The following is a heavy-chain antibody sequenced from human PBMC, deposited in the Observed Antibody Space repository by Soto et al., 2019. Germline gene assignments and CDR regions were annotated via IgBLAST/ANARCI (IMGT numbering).Heavy chain of an antibody. CDR3: ARHKPVPSLYYDSSGYYGWFDP. CDR2: IYYSGST. Sequence: SETLSLTCTVSGGSISSSSYYWGWIRQPPGKGLEWIGSIYYSGSTYYNPSLKSRVTISVDTSKNQFSLKLSSVTAADTAVYYCARHKPVPSLYYDSSGYYGWFDPWGQGTLVTVSS. D-gene: IGHD3-22*01. CDR1: GGSISSSSYY. J-gene: IGHJ5*02. V-gene: IGHV4-39*01.